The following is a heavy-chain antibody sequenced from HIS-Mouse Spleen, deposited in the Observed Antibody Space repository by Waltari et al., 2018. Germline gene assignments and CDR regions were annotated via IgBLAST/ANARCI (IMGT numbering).Heavy chain of an antibody. J-gene: IGHJ5*02. CDR3: AKEYSSSHNWFDP. D-gene: IGHD6-13*01. V-gene: IGHV3-30*18. CDR1: GFPFSRPG. Sequence: QVQLVESGGGLVPPGRYLRPSWSASGFPFSRPGIRGVAEAPGKGLECVAVISYDGSNKYYADSVKGRFTISRDNSKNTLYLQMNSLRAEDTAVYYCAKEYSSSHNWFDPWGQGTLVTVSS. CDR2: ISYDGSNK.